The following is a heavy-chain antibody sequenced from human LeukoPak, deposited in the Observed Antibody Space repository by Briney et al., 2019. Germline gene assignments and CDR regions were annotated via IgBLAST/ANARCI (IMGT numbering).Heavy chain of an antibody. J-gene: IGHJ4*02. V-gene: IGHV3-53*01. CDR1: GFTVSSTY. CDR3: ARSRIVGATRHFDY. D-gene: IGHD1-26*01. Sequence: GGSLRLSCAASGFTVSSTYMSWVRQAPGKGLEWVSVIYSGGNIYYIESVKGRFTISRDTSKNTLYLQMNSLRAEDTAVYYCARSRIVGATRHFDYWGQGTLVTVSS. CDR2: IYSGGNI.